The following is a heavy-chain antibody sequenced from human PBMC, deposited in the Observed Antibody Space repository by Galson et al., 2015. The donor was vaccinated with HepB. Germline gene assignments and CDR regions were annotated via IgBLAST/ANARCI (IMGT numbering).Heavy chain of an antibody. CDR2: IYSGGST. V-gene: IGHV3-53*01. Sequence: SLRLSCAASGFTVSSNYMSWVRQAPGKGLEWVSVIYSGGSTYYADSVKGRFTISRDNSKNTLYLQMNSLRAEDTAVYYCAREEGEWELPVQPSRYFDLWGRGTLVTVSS. CDR1: GFTVSSNY. D-gene: IGHD1-26*01. J-gene: IGHJ2*01. CDR3: AREEGEWELPVQPSRYFDL.